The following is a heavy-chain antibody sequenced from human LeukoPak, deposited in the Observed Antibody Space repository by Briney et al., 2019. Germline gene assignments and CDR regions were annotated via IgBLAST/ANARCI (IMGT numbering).Heavy chain of an antibody. J-gene: IGHJ6*02. CDR2: IVVGSGST. V-gene: IGHV1-58*02. CDR3: AADPAPVTTLGMDV. CDR1: GFTFTSSA. D-gene: IGHD4-17*01. Sequence: GASVKVSCKASGFTFTSSAMQWVRQARGQRLEWIGWIVVGSGSTNYAQKFQERVTITRDMSTSTAYMELSSLRSEDTAVYYCAADPAPVTTLGMDVWGQGTTVTVAS.